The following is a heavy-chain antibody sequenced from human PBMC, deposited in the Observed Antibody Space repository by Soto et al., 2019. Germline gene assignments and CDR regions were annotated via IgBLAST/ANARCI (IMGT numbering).Heavy chain of an antibody. CDR2: ISSSSSYI. J-gene: IGHJ5*02. V-gene: IGHV3-21*01. D-gene: IGHD3-10*01. CDR1: GFTFSSYS. CDR3: ARGTVVRGWFDP. Sequence: VQLVESGGGLVKPGGSLRLSCAASGFTFSSYSMNWVRQAPGKGLEWVLSISSSSSYIYYADSVKGRFTISRDNAKNSLYLQMNSLRAEDTAVYYCARGTVVRGWFDPWGQGTLVTVSS.